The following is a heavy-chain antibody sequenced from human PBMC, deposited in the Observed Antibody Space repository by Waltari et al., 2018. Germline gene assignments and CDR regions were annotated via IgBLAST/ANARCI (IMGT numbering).Heavy chain of an antibody. CDR3: ARAADFWSGYPLY. J-gene: IGHJ4*02. CDR1: GGSFSGYY. CDR2: INHSGST. V-gene: IGHV4-34*01. D-gene: IGHD3-3*01. Sequence: QVQLQQWGAGLLKPSETLSLTCAVYGGSFSGYYWSWIRQPPGKGLEWIGEINHSGSTNYNPSLKSRVTISVDTSKNQFSLKLSSVTAADTAVYYCARAADFWSGYPLYWGQGTLVIVSS.